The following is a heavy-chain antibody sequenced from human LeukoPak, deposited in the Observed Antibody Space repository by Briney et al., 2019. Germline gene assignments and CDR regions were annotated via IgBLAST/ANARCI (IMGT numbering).Heavy chain of an antibody. CDR3: ARITMEGYSQH. CDR2: IYYSGST. V-gene: IGHV4-30-4*01. CDR1: GGSISSGDYY. J-gene: IGHJ1*01. Sequence: KFSETLSLTCTVSGGSISSGDYYWSWIRKPPGKGLEWIGYIYYSGSTYYNPSLKSRVTISVDTSKNQFSLKLSSVTAADTAVYYCARITMEGYSQHWGQGTLVTVSS. D-gene: IGHD3-10*01.